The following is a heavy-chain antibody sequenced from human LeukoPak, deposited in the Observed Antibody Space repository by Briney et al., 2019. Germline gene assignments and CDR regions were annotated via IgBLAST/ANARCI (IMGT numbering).Heavy chain of an antibody. Sequence: GESLKISCKGSGYSFTTYWIGWVRQMPGRGLECMGIISPDDSEIRYSPSFRGQVAISADKSISTAYLQWSRLKASDTAMYYCARHEGSGSYYSYWGQGTLVTVSS. CDR1: GYSFTTYW. CDR2: ISPDDSEI. D-gene: IGHD1-26*01. CDR3: ARHEGSGSYYSY. V-gene: IGHV5-51*01. J-gene: IGHJ4*02.